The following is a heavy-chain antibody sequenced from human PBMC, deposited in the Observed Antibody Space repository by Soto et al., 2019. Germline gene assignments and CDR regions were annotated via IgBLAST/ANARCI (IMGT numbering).Heavy chain of an antibody. D-gene: IGHD6-19*01. CDR1: GFTFSNYA. V-gene: IGHV3-23*01. CDR3: AKDPDTFQYSSGWSPYMDV. J-gene: IGHJ6*02. Sequence: GGSLRLSCAASGFTFSNYAMNWVRQAPGKGLEWVSGISDSGDNTFYADSVRGRFTVSRDNSKNTLYLQMDSLRAEDTAVFYCAKDPDTFQYSSGWSPYMDVWGQGTTVTVSS. CDR2: ISDSGDNT.